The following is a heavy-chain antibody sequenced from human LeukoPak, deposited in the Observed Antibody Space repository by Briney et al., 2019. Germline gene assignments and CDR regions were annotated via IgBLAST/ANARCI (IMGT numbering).Heavy chain of an antibody. CDR2: ILVGSGNT. D-gene: IGHD2-2*01. J-gene: IGHJ4*02. CDR3: ASDPPYTSSSAW. Sequence: SVKVSCKASGFTFTSTAVQWVRQARGQRLEWIGWILVGSGNTNYAQMFQERVTLTWDVSTSTAYMVLSSLRSEDTAIYYCASDPPYTSSSAWWGQGTLVTVSS. V-gene: IGHV1-58*01. CDR1: GFTFTSTA.